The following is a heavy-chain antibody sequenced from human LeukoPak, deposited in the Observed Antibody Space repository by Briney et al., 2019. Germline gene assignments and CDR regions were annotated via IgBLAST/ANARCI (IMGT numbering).Heavy chain of an antibody. D-gene: IGHD6-13*01. J-gene: IGHJ4*02. CDR1: GFTFSSYA. CDR3: ARDPLKSSSWPYYFDY. V-gene: IGHV3-21*01. CDR2: ISSSSSYI. Sequence: GGSLRLSCAASGFTFSSYAISWVRQAPGKGLESVSSISSSSSYIYYADSVKGRFTISRDNAKNSLYLQMNSLRAEDTAVYYCARDPLKSSSWPYYFDYWGQGTLVTVSS.